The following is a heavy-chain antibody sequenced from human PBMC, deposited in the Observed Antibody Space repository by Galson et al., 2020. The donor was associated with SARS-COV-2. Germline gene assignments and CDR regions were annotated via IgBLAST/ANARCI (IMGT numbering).Heavy chain of an antibody. CDR2: INSDGSRT. J-gene: IGHJ4*01. CDR3: ARGSRSAEDY. V-gene: IGHV3-74*01. CDR1: GFTLSSYW. Sequence: TGGSLRLSCEVSGFTLSSYWMHWVRQAPGKGLVWVSRINSDGSRTYYADSVGGRFTVSRDNAKNTLYLQLNSLRAEDTAVYYCARGSRSAEDYWGHGALVTVSS. D-gene: IGHD6-25*01.